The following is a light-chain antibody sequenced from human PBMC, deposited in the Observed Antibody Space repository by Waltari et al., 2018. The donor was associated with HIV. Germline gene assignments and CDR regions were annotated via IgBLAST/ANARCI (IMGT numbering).Light chain of an antibody. V-gene: IGKV3D-15*01. CDR3: QQYHHWPPLT. Sequence: TQSPATISVSPGGRVTVSCRPSLNVDDKLAWYQQKPGQSPSLLIYHSSVRAAGVPTRFGGAGSATNFTLTITSLQSEDFALYFCQQYHHWPPLTFGGGSRVELK. CDR2: HSS. J-gene: IGKJ4*01. CDR1: LNVDDK.